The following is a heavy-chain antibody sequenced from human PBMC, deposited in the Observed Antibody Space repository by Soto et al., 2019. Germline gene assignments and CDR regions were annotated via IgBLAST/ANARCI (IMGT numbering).Heavy chain of an antibody. CDR3: ARAGHDYVWGSPRYRDLMYFPFDY. J-gene: IGHJ4*02. CDR2: IYYSGST. D-gene: IGHD3-16*01. CDR1: GGSISSYY. V-gene: IGHV4-59*01. Sequence: PSETLSLTCTVSGGSISSYYWSWIRQPPGKGLEWIGYIYYSGSTNYNPSLKSRVTISVDTSKNQFSLKLSSVTAADTAVYYCARAGHDYVWGSPRYRDLMYFPFDYWGQGTLVTVSS.